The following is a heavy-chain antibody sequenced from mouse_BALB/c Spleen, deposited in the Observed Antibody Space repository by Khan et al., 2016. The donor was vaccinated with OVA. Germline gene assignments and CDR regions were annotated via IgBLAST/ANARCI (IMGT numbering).Heavy chain of an antibody. D-gene: IGHD3-1*01. CDR1: GYTFTSYQ. J-gene: IGHJ3*01. CDR3: IRGGYGGFAY. CDR2: ITPSNGGT. Sequence: QVQLKQSGAELVKPGASVKLSCKASGYTFTSYQMYWVKQRPGQGLEWIGEITPSNGGTNFNEKFKNKATLTVDESSSAAFMQLSSLTSEDSAVYCCIRGGYGGFAYWGQGTLVTVSA. V-gene: IGHV1-53*01.